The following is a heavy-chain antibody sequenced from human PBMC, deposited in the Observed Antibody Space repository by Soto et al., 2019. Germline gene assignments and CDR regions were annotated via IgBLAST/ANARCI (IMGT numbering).Heavy chain of an antibody. Sequence: ASVKVSCKASGFTFTSSAVQWVRQARGQRLEWIGWIVVGSGNTNYAQKFQERVTITRDMSTSTAYMELSSLRSEDTAVYYCAAEGGYSSSFGYWGQGTLVTVSS. CDR1: GFTFTSSA. CDR2: IVVGSGNT. V-gene: IGHV1-58*01. J-gene: IGHJ4*02. D-gene: IGHD6-13*01. CDR3: AAEGGYSSSFGY.